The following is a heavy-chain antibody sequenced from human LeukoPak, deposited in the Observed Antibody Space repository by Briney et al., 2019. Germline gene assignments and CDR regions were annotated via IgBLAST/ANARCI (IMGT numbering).Heavy chain of an antibody. V-gene: IGHV3-48*03. Sequence: GGSLRLSCAASGFTFSIYEMNWVRQAPGKGLEWVSFISSSGTTIYYADSVKGRFTISRDNAKNSLYLQMNSLRAEDTAVYYCARGYCGGDCYSVYYYYYYMDVWGKGTTVTISS. CDR1: GFTFSIYE. CDR3: ARGYCGGDCYSVYYYYYYMDV. J-gene: IGHJ6*03. D-gene: IGHD2-21*02. CDR2: ISSSGTTI.